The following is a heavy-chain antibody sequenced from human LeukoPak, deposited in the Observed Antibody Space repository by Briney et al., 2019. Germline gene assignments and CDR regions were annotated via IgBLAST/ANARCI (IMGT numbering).Heavy chain of an antibody. CDR3: ARDGVSSSWSGRHAFDI. Sequence: ASVKFSCKASGGTFSSYAISWVRQAPGQGLEWMGGIIPIFGTANYAQKFQGRVTITADESTSTAYMELSSLRSEDTAVYYCARDGVSSSWSGRHAFDIWGQGTLVTVSS. D-gene: IGHD6-13*01. J-gene: IGHJ3*02. CDR1: GGTFSSYA. CDR2: IIPIFGTA. V-gene: IGHV1-69*13.